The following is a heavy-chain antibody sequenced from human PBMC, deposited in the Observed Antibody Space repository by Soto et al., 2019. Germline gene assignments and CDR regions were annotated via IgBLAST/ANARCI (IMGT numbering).Heavy chain of an antibody. CDR3: AKAGFTVFGEGFDP. J-gene: IGHJ5*02. CDR1: GFAFRSYG. D-gene: IGHD3-3*01. CDR2: ISHDGEKE. V-gene: IGHV3-30*18. Sequence: QEKLVESGGGVVQPGSSLRLSCAASGFAFRSYGMHWVRQAPGKGLEWVALISHDGEKEHYADSVKGRFTISRDNSEYTLFLRMNSLTADDSAVYFCAKAGFTVFGEGFDPWGQGTRVTVSS.